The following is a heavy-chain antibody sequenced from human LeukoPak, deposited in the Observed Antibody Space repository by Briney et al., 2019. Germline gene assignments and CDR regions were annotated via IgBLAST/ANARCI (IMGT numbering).Heavy chain of an antibody. Sequence: ASETLSLTCAVSGGSISSSNWWSWVRQPPGKGLEWIGEIYHSGSTNYNPSLKSRVTISVDKSKNQFSLKLSSVTAADTAVYYCARDPRIQQQLPHYYYGMDVWGHGTTVTVSS. V-gene: IGHV4-4*02. D-gene: IGHD6-13*01. CDR3: ARDPRIQQQLPHYYYGMDV. J-gene: IGHJ6*02. CDR1: GGSISSSNW. CDR2: IYHSGST.